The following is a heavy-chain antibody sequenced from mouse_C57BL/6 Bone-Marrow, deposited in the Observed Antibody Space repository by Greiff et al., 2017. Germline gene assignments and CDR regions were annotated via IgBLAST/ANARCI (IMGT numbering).Heavy chain of an antibody. Sequence: VMLVESGPGLVAPSQSLSITCTVSGFSLTSYAISWVRQPPGTGLEWLGVIWTGGGTNYNSALKSRLSISKDNSKSEVFLEMSSLHTDDTARYYCERISVPRSYLDYRGQGTTLTVSS. V-gene: IGHV2-9-1*01. J-gene: IGHJ2*01. D-gene: IGHD1-1*01. CDR1: GFSLTSYA. CDR2: IWTGGGT. CDR3: ERISVPRSYLDY.